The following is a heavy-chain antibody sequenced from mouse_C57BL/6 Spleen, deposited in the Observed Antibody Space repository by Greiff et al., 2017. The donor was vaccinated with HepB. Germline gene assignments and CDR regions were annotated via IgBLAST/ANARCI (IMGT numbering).Heavy chain of an antibody. CDR2: IYPGSGST. J-gene: IGHJ2*01. CDR1: GYTFTSYW. Sequence: QVQLKQPGAELVKPGASVKMSCKASGYTFTSYWITWVKQRPGQGLEWIGDIYPGSGSTNYNEKFKSKATLTVDTSSSTAYMQLSSLTSEDSAVYYCARYSNYYLYYFDYWGQGTTLTVSS. D-gene: IGHD1-1*01. V-gene: IGHV1-55*01. CDR3: ARYSNYYLYYFDY.